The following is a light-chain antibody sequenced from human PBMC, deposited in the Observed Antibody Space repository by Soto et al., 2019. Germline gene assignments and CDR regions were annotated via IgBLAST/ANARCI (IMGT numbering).Light chain of an antibody. CDR3: LQYSSYQWK. V-gene: IGKV1-5*01. CDR1: RSISDW. Sequence: DIQMTQSPSSLSPSVGDRVTITCRASRSISDWLAWYQQKPGKAPELLIFDASNLKSGVSSRFSGSGSGTEFTLTISRLQPDDVATYYCLQYSSYQWKFGQGTKV. CDR2: DAS. J-gene: IGKJ1*01.